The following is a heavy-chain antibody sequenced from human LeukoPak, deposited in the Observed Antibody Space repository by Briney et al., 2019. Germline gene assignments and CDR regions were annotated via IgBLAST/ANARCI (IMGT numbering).Heavy chain of an antibody. J-gene: IGHJ4*02. CDR3: ARERYYDSSGYPPALFDY. D-gene: IGHD3-22*01. Sequence: GGSLRLSCAASGFTFSSYAMHWVRQAPGRGLEWVAVISYDGSNKYCADSVKGRFTISRDNSKNTLYLQMNSLRAEDTAVYYCARERYYDSSGYPPALFDYWGQGTLVTVSS. CDR2: ISYDGSNK. V-gene: IGHV3-30-3*01. CDR1: GFTFSSYA.